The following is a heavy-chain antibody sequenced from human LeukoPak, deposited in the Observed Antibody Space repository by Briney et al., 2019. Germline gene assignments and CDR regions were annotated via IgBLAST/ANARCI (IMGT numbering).Heavy chain of an antibody. Sequence: SETLSLTCTVSGGSISSYYWSWIRQPPGKGLEWIGSIYHSGSTYYNPSLKSRVTISVDTSKNQFSLKLSSVTAADTAVYYGARDSSSSFSFDYWGQGTLVTVSS. J-gene: IGHJ4*02. V-gene: IGHV4-38-2*02. CDR1: GGSISSYY. D-gene: IGHD6-13*01. CDR2: IYHSGST. CDR3: ARDSSSSFSFDY.